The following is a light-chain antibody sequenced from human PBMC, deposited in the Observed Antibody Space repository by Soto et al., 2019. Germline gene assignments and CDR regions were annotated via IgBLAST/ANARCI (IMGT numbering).Light chain of an antibody. CDR3: QQYQSYWT. CDR1: QSISRW. Sequence: DIQMTQSPSTLPASVGDRVTITCRASQSISRWLAWYQQKPGEAPKLLIYDASSLQSGVPSRFSGSVSGTEFTLIISSLQPDDFANYYCQQYQSYWTFGQGTKVEIK. CDR2: DAS. J-gene: IGKJ1*01. V-gene: IGKV1-5*01.